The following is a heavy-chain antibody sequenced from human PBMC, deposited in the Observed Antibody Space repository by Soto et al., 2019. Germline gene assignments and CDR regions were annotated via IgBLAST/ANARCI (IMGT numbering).Heavy chain of an antibody. J-gene: IGHJ4*02. D-gene: IGHD6-25*01. Sequence: XGTLSLTCAVYGGSFSGYYWTWIRQPPEKGLEWIGEINHSGSTNQNPSLKSRVSISVDRSKNQFSLRLRSVTAADTAVYYCARGISVMAAFAGDAPDKYFFDSWSLGTLVTVSS. CDR2: INHSGST. CDR1: GGSFSGYY. CDR3: ARGISVMAAFAGDAPDKYFFDS. V-gene: IGHV4-34*01.